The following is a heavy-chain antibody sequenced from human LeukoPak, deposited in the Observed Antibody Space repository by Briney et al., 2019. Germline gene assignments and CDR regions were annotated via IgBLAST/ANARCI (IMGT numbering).Heavy chain of an antibody. CDR1: GFTFSSSA. CDR2: ISGSGGST. V-gene: IGHV3-23*01. J-gene: IGHJ4*02. CDR3: AKDEYCSSTSCYLFDY. D-gene: IGHD2-2*01. Sequence: GSLRLSCAASGFTFSSSAMSWVRQAPGKGLEWVSAISGSGGSTYYADSVKGRFTISRDNSKNTLYLQMNSLRAEDTAVYYCAKDEYCSSTSCYLFDYWGQGTLVTVSS.